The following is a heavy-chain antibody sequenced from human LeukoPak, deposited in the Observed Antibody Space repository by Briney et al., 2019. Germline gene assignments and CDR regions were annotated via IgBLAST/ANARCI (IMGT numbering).Heavy chain of an antibody. CDR1: GYTFTSYA. CDR2: MNPNSGNT. V-gene: IGHV1-8*01. CDR3: ARGRGYYYGSGTPDV. Sequence: ASVKVSCKASGYTFTSYAISWVRQAPGQGLEWMGWMNPNSGNTGYAQKFQGRVTMTRNTSISTAYMELSSLRSEDTAVYYCARGRGYYYGSGTPDVWGKGTTVTISS. D-gene: IGHD3-10*01. J-gene: IGHJ6*04.